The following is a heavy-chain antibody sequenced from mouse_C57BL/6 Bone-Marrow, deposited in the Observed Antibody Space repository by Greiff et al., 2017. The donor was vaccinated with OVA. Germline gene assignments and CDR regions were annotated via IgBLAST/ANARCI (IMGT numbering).Heavy chain of an antibody. Sequence: VQLQQSGAELVRPGASVKLSCTASGFNIKDDYMHWVKQRPEQGLEWIGWIDPENGDTEYASKFQGKATITADISSNTAYLQLNSLTVEDTAVYYCTSYGNFDYWGQGTTLTVSS. CDR3: TSYGNFDY. J-gene: IGHJ2*01. CDR2: IDPENGDT. CDR1: GFNIKDDY. V-gene: IGHV14-4*01. D-gene: IGHD2-1*01.